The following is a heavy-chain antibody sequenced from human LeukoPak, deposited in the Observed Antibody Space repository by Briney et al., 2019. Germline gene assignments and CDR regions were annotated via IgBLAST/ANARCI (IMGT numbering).Heavy chain of an antibody. J-gene: IGHJ4*02. CDR3: AKVLRGVAAAANDY. Sequence: PGGSLRLSCAASGFTFSSYAMHWVRQAPGKGLEWVALISYDGSNKYYADSVKGRFTISRDNSKNTLYLQMNSLRAEDKAVYYCAKVLRGVAAAANDYWGQGTLVTVSS. D-gene: IGHD6-13*01. V-gene: IGHV3-30*04. CDR1: GFTFSSYA. CDR2: ISYDGSNK.